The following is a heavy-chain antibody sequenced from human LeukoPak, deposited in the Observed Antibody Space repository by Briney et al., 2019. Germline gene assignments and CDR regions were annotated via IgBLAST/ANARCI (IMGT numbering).Heavy chain of an antibody. CDR1: GFTVSSNY. Sequence: GGSLRLSCAASGFTVSSNYTSWVRQAPGKGLEWVSVIYSGGSTYYADSVKGRFTISRDNSKNTLYLQMNSLRAEDTAVYYCAREFGLDGYNHWYFDLWGRGTLVTVSS. CDR2: IYSGGST. V-gene: IGHV3-53*01. J-gene: IGHJ2*01. CDR3: AREFGLDGYNHWYFDL. D-gene: IGHD5-24*01.